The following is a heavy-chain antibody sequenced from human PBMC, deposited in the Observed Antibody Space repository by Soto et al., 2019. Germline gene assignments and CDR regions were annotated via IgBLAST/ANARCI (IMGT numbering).Heavy chain of an antibody. Sequence: GGSLRLSCAASGFTVSSNYMSWVRQAPGKGLEWVSVIYSGGSTYYADSVKGRFTISRDNSKNTLYLQMNSLRAEDTAVYYCASNYCSGGSCYDAFDIWGQGTMVTVSS. CDR3: ASNYCSGGSCYDAFDI. J-gene: IGHJ3*02. V-gene: IGHV3-66*01. D-gene: IGHD2-15*01. CDR1: GFTVSSNY. CDR2: IYSGGST.